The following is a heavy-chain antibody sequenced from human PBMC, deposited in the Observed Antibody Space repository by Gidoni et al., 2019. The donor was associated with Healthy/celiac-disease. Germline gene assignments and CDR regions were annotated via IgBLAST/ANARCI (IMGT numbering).Heavy chain of an antibody. J-gene: IGHJ1*01. CDR3: TTDGGVVVPAAIIPVGIWLVSRDFQH. Sequence: EVQLVESGGGLVKPGGSLRLSCAASGFTFSNAWMSWVRQAPGTGLEWVGRIKSKTDGGTTDYAAPVKGRFTISRDDSKNTLYLQMNSLKTEDTAVYYCTTDGGVVVPAAIIPVGIWLVSRDFQHWGQGTLVTVSS. V-gene: IGHV3-15*01. D-gene: IGHD2-2*02. CDR2: IKSKTDGGTT. CDR1: GFTFSNAW.